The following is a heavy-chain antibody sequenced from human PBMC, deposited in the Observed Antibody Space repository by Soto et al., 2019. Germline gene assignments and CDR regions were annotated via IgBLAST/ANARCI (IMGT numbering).Heavy chain of an antibody. V-gene: IGHV1-46*01. Sequence: QVQLVQSGAEVKKPGASVKVSCKASGYTFTSYYMHWVRQAPGQGLEWMGIINPSGGSTRYAQKFQDRVTMTRDTSTSTVYMELSSLRSEDTAVYYCARGQPTMTTVTPGWFVPWGQGTLVTVSS. D-gene: IGHD4-17*01. J-gene: IGHJ5*02. CDR1: GYTFTSYY. CDR3: ARGQPTMTTVTPGWFVP. CDR2: INPSGGST.